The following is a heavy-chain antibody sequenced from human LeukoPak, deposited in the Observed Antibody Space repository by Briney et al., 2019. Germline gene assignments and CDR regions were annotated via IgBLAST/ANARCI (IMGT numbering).Heavy chain of an antibody. D-gene: IGHD3-10*01. CDR3: ARDPDYYGSGSYYEGEGNLRTSDY. Sequence: GASVKVSCKASGYTFTSYYMHWVRQAPGQGLEWMGWINPNSGGTNYAQKFQGRVTMTRDTSISTAYMELSRLRSDDTAVYYCARDPDYYGSGSYYEGEGNLRTSDYWGQGTLVTVSS. CDR2: INPNSGGT. CDR1: GYTFTSYY. J-gene: IGHJ4*02. V-gene: IGHV1-2*02.